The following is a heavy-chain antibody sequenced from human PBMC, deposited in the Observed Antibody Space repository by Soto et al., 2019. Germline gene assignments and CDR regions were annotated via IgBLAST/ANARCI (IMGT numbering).Heavy chain of an antibody. Sequence: PSETLSLTCTVSGGSISSGGYYWSWIRQPPGKGLEWIGYIYYSGSTNYNPSFKSRVTISVDTSKNQFSLKLSSVTAADTAVYYCAGLWGYYNDYWGQGALVTVSS. CDR1: GGSISSGGYY. J-gene: IGHJ4*02. D-gene: IGHD3-22*01. CDR2: IYYSGST. CDR3: AGLWGYYNDY. V-gene: IGHV4-61*08.